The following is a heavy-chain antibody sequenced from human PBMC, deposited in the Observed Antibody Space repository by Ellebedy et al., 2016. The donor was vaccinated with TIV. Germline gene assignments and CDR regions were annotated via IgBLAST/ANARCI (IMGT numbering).Heavy chain of an antibody. CDR3: ARAWVDKAMYI. Sequence: ASVKVSXXASGYTFSSYFMHWVRQAPGQGLEWMGIINPSDSSTSYAQRLQGRVTMTRDTSTSTVYMELSRLRSEDTAVYYCARAWVDKAMYIWGQGTVVTVSS. CDR1: GYTFSSYF. D-gene: IGHD5-18*01. J-gene: IGHJ3*02. CDR2: INPSDSST. V-gene: IGHV1-46*04.